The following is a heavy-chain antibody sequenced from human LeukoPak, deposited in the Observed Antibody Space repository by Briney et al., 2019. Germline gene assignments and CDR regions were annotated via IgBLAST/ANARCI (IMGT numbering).Heavy chain of an antibody. CDR2: IRSDGSNK. Sequence: PGGSLRLSCAGSGFSFSSYGMHWVRQAPGKGLEWMAFIRSDGSNKYYADSVKGRFTISRDNSKNTLYLQMNSLRAEDTAVYYCARDSPSDRYCSGGSCHLGAFDIWGQGTMVTVSS. CDR3: ARDSPSDRYCSGGSCHLGAFDI. V-gene: IGHV3-30*02. D-gene: IGHD2-15*01. J-gene: IGHJ3*02. CDR1: GFSFSSYG.